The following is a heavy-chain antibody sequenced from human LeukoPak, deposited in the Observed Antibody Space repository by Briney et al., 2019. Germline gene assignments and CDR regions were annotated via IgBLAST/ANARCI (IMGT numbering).Heavy chain of an antibody. CDR2: INPNSGGT. CDR1: GYTFTGYY. D-gene: IGHD2-15*01. V-gene: IGHV1-2*02. CDR3: ARDRRYCSGGSCQPFDY. J-gene: IGHJ4*02. Sequence: GASAKVSCKASGYTFTGYYMHWVRQTPGQGLEWMGWINPNSGGTNYAQKFQGRVTMTRDTSISTAYMELSRLRSDDTAVYYCARDRRYCSGGSCQPFDYWGQGTLVTVSS.